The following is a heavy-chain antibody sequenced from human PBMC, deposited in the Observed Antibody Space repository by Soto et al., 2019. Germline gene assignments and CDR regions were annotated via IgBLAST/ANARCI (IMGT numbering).Heavy chain of an antibody. Sequence: GAPVEVSCKASGGTFSSSAISRVRQAPGQGLEWMGGIIPIFGTANYAQKFQGRVTISADESTSTAYMGLSSLRSDDTAVHYRARVRGAAAGRGPYNWLGRWGQGTRVTAAS. CDR1: GGTFSSSA. CDR2: IIPIFGTA. V-gene: IGHV1-69*01. D-gene: IGHD6-13*01. CDR3: ARVRGAAAGRGPYNWLGR. J-gene: IGHJ5*02.